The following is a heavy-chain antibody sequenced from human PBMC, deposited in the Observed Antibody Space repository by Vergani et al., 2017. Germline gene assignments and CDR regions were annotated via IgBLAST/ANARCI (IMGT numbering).Heavy chain of an antibody. CDR1: GFTFSSYG. D-gene: IGHD2-21*01. CDR2: ISYDGSNK. Sequence: QVQLVESGGGVVQPGRSLRLSCAASGFTFSSYGMHWVRQAPGKGLEWVAVISYDGSNKYYADSVKGRFTISRGNSKNTLYLQMNSLRAEDTAVYYCANIVVVSGSDYWGQGTLVTVSS. CDR3: ANIVVVSGSDY. V-gene: IGHV3-30*18. J-gene: IGHJ4*02.